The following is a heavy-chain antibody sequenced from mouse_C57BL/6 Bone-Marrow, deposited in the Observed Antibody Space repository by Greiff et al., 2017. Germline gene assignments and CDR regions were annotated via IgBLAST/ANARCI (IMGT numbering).Heavy chain of an antibody. CDR3: ARVGEFYAMDY. V-gene: IGHV3-6*01. Sequence: DVQLVESGPGLVKPSQSLSLTCSVTGYSITSGYYWNWIRQLPGNKLEWMGYISYDGSNKYNPSLKNRISITRDTSKNQFFLKLNSVTTEDTATYYCARVGEFYAMDYWGQGTSVTVSS. J-gene: IGHJ4*01. CDR1: GYSITSGYY. D-gene: IGHD3-3*01. CDR2: ISYDGSN.